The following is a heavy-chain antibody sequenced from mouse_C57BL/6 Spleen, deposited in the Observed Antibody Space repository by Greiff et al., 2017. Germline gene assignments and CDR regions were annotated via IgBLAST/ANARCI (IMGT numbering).Heavy chain of an antibody. V-gene: IGHV5-17*01. J-gene: IGHJ1*03. CDR2: ISSGSSTI. Sequence: DVMLVESGGGLVKPGGSLKLSCAASGFTFSDYGMHWVRQAPEKGLEWVAYISSGSSTIYYADTVKGRFTISRDNAKNTLFLQMTSLRSEDTAMYYCARGGSERYFDVWGTGTTVTVSS. CDR1: GFTFSDYG. D-gene: IGHD3-1*01. CDR3: ARGGSERYFDV.